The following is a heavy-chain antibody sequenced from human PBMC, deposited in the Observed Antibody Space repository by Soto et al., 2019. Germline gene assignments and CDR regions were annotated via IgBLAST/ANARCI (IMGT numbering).Heavy chain of an antibody. V-gene: IGHV1-69*13. CDR3: ARDLGIVGAPYYFDY. CDR2: IIPIFGTA. J-gene: IGHJ4*02. Sequence: SVKVSCKASGGTFSSYSISWVRQAPGQGLEWMGGIIPIFGTANYAQKFQGRVTITADESTSTAYMELSSLRSEDTAVYYCARDLGIVGAPYYFDYWGQGTLVTVSS. CDR1: GGTFSSYS. D-gene: IGHD1-26*01.